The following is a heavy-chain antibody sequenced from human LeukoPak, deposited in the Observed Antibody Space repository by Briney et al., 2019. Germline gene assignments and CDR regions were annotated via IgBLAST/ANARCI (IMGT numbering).Heavy chain of an antibody. D-gene: IGHD6-19*01. Sequence: SETLSLTCAVYGGSFSGYYWSWIRQPPGKGLEWIGEINHSGSTNYNPSLKSRVTISVDTSKNQFSLKLSSVTAADTAVYYCARGVVRMGYSSGWVSSRAGDYCYYMDVWGKGTTVTISS. CDR3: ARGVVRMGYSSGWVSSRAGDYCYYMDV. CDR1: GGSFSGYY. J-gene: IGHJ6*03. V-gene: IGHV4-34*01. CDR2: INHSGST.